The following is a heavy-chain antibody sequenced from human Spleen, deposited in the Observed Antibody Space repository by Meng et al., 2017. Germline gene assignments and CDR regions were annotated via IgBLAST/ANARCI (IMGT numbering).Heavy chain of an antibody. D-gene: IGHD7-27*01. V-gene: IGHV4-61*08. J-gene: IGHJ4*02. CDR1: GGSVRSSDYQ. Sequence: VRLQESGTGRVRPSKALSLICTVSGGSVRSSDYQWSWIRQPPGKGLEWIGCASTNYKPSLKSRLTISLDTSKNQFSLKLTSVTAADTAVYYCARDYWGSLDYWGQGILVTVSS. CDR2: AST. CDR3: ARDYWGSLDY.